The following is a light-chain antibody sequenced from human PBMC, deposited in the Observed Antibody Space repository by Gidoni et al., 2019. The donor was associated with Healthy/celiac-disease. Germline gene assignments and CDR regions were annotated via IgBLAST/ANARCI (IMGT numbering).Light chain of an antibody. Sequence: EILLTQSPGPFSLSPGERATLSCRASLSVSSSYLAWYQQKPGQAPRPLIYGASSRATGIPDRFSGSGSGTDFTLTISRLEPEDFAVYYCQQYGSSPQTFGQGTKVEIK. CDR2: GAS. CDR3: QQYGSSPQT. V-gene: IGKV3-20*01. CDR1: LSVSSSY. J-gene: IGKJ1*01.